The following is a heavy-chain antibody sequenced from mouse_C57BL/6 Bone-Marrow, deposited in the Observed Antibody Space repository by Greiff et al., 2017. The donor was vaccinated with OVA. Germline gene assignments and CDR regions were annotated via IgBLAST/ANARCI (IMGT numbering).Heavy chain of an antibody. Sequence: VQLKQSGTVLARPGASVKMSCKTSGYTFTSYWMHWVKQRPGQGLEWIGAIYPGNSDTSYNQKFKGKAKLTAATSASTAYMELSSLTNEDSAVYYCTRLLPSYYAMDYWGQGTSVTVSS. D-gene: IGHD2-3*01. V-gene: IGHV1-5*01. J-gene: IGHJ4*01. CDR3: TRLLPSYYAMDY. CDR2: IYPGNSDT. CDR1: GYTFTSYW.